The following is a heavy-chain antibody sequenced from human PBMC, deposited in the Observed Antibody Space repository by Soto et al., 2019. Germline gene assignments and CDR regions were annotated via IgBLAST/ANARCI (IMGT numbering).Heavy chain of an antibody. V-gene: IGHV3-23*01. CDR3: AKRFCSTTTCLSLDFFYYMDV. CDR2: LSGSGSST. D-gene: IGHD2-2*01. J-gene: IGHJ6*03. CDR1: GFTFSNYA. Sequence: PGGSLRLSCAASGFTFSNYAMSWVRQAPGKGLEWVSGLSGSGSSTNYADSVRGRFTISRDNSKNTVYLQMNSLRAEDTALYYSAKRFCSTTTCLSLDFFYYMDVWGKGTTVTVAS.